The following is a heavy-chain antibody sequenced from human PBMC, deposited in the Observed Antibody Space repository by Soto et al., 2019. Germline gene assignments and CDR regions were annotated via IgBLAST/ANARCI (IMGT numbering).Heavy chain of an antibody. V-gene: IGHV4-34*01. D-gene: IGHD6-25*01. CDR1: GGSFSGYY. Sequence: QVQLQQWGAGLLKPSETLSLTCAVYGGSFSGYYWSWIRQPPGKGLEWIGEINHSGSTNYNPSLKRRDALSADTAQDQFSLQRSSVPAAATAVYYWARGFGQRPPDYWGQGPVVTVSS. CDR3: ARGFGQRPPDY. CDR2: INHSGST. J-gene: IGHJ4*02.